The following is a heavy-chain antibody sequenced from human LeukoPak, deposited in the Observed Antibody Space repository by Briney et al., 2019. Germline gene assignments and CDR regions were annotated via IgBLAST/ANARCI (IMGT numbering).Heavy chain of an antibody. CDR2: IKEDGSEK. V-gene: IGHV3-7*01. CDR1: GLSFTANW. Sequence: GGSLRLSCVASGLSFTANWMSWVRQAPGKGPEWVASIKEDGSEKYYGDSVSGRFTISRDNAKNSLYLQMNSLRVEDTAVYYCAQEGNWGQGTLVTVSS. J-gene: IGHJ4*02. CDR3: AQEGN.